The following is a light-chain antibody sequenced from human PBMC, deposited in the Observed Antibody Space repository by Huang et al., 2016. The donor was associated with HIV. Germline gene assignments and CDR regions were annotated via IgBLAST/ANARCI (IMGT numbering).Light chain of an antibody. CDR1: PSVSSH. V-gene: IGKV3-15*01. CDR2: GAS. Sequence: EIVMTQSPATLSVSPRERATLSCRASPSVSSHLAWYQQKPGQAPRLLIYGASTRATGIPARFSGTGSGTEFTLTISSLQSEDFAVYNCQQYNNWPHTFGQGTKLEIK. J-gene: IGKJ2*01. CDR3: QQYNNWPHT.